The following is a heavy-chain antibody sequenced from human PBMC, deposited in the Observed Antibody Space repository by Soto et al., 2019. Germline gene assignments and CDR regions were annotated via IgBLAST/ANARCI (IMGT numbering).Heavy chain of an antibody. J-gene: IGHJ4*02. CDR3: ARDNGYSYGYFDY. CDR2: IYHSGST. V-gene: IGHV4-4*02. D-gene: IGHD5-18*01. Sequence: AETLSLTCAVSGGAISISNWRNWVRQPPGKGLEWIGEIYHSGSTNYNPSLKSRVTISVDKSKNQFSLKLSSVTAADTAVYYCARDNGYSYGYFDYWGQGTLVTVS. CDR1: GGAISISNW.